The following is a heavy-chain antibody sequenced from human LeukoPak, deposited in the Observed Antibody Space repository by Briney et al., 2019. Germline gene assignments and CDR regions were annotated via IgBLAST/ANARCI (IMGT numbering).Heavy chain of an antibody. J-gene: IGHJ4*02. D-gene: IGHD3-22*01. CDR3: ARDVEMYYDSSAFGDY. V-gene: IGHV1-18*01. CDR1: GYTFTSYG. CDR2: IRPYNGNT. Sequence: GASVKVSCKASGYTFTSYGIGWVRQAPGQGLEWMGWIRPYNGNTNYAQKLQGRVTMTTDTSTSTAYMELRSLRSDDTAIYYCARDVEMYYDSSAFGDYWGQGTLVTVSS.